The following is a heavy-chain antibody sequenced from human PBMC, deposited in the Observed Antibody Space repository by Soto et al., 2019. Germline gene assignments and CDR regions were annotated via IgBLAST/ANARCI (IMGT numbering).Heavy chain of an antibody. J-gene: IGHJ4*02. D-gene: IGHD5-18*01. Sequence: PGGSLRLSCAVSGFSLTNVWMNWVRQAPGKGLEWVGRIKSKADGGTTDYAAPVKGRFIISRDESKNTLYLEMNSLKIEDTAVYYCSHGYEQYFESWDQGTLVTVS. CDR3: SHGYEQYFES. CDR2: IKSKADGGTT. V-gene: IGHV3-15*07. CDR1: GFSLTNVW.